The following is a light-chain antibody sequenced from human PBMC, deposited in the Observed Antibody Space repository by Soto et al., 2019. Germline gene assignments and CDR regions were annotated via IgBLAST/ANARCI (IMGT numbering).Light chain of an antibody. Sequence: QSVLTQPASVSGSLGQSITISCTGTSSDVGGYDFVSWYQHHPGKAPKLIIYEVRTRPSGVSDRFSGSKSGNTASLTISGLQAEDEDDYYCSSYTSDWGVFGTGTKVTVL. J-gene: IGLJ1*01. CDR2: EVR. V-gene: IGLV2-14*01. CDR3: SSYTSDWGV. CDR1: SSDVGGYDF.